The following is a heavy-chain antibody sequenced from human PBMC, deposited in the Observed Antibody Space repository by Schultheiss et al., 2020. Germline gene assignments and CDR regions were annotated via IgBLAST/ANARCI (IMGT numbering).Heavy chain of an antibody. CDR3: AKQGRGQWLSVYYYYYMDV. V-gene: IGHV3-23*01. CDR1: GFTFSSYG. Sequence: GGSLRLSCAASGFTFSSYGMHWVRQAPGKGLEWVSAISGSGGSTYYADSVKGRFTISRDNSKNTFYLQMDSLRPEDTAVYYCAKQGRGQWLSVYYYYYMDVWGKGTTVTVSS. J-gene: IGHJ6*03. CDR2: ISGSGGST. D-gene: IGHD6-19*01.